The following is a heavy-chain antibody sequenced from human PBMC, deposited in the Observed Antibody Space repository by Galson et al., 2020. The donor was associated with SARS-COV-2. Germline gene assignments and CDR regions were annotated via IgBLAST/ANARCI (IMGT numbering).Heavy chain of an antibody. D-gene: IGHD3-10*01. CDR2: AYWDDDK. V-gene: IGHV2-5*02. CDR1: GLSLSNTGVG. CDR3: AHKPPGGPVADAFDV. Sequence: KMSGPQQVKPTQTLTLTCNFSGLSLSNTGVGVGWIRQPPGQALDRLAHAYWDDDKRYRPSLKSRLTITKDTSKNQVVLTMANMDPVDTGTYYCAHKPPGGPVADAFDVWGRGTMVTVSS. J-gene: IGHJ3*01.